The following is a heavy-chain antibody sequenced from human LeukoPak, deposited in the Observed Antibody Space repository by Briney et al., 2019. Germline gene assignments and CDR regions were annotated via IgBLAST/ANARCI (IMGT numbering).Heavy chain of an antibody. J-gene: IGHJ4*02. Sequence: ASVKVSCKASGYTFTGYYMHWVRQAPGQGLEWMGWINPNSGGTNYAQKFQGRVTMTRDTSISTAYMELSRLRSDDTAVYYCARGADYGDKPDYFDYWGKGTLVTVSS. D-gene: IGHD4-17*01. CDR1: GYTFTGYY. CDR3: ARGADYGDKPDYFDY. CDR2: INPNSGGT. V-gene: IGHV1-2*02.